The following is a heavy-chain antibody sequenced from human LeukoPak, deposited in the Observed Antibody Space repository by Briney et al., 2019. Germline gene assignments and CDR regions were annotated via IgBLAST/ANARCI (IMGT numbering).Heavy chain of an antibody. CDR1: GGTFSSYA. CDR2: IIPILGAA. V-gene: IGHV1-69*13. J-gene: IGHJ6*03. D-gene: IGHD2-2*01. CDR3: ARGGGVVPAAPVHYYYYYYMDV. Sequence: ASVTLSCKASGGTFSSYAISWVRQAPGQGLEWMGGIIPILGAANYAQKFQGRVTITADESTSTAYMELSSLRSEDTAVYYCARGGGVVPAAPVHYYYYYYMDVWGKGTTVTVSS.